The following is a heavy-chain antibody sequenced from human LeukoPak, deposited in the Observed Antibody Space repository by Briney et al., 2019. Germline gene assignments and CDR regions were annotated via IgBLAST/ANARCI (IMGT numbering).Heavy chain of an antibody. CDR3: ASGYCSGGSCYEGWFDP. V-gene: IGHV1-69*13. Sequence: SVKVSCKASGGTFSSYAISWVRQVPGQGLEWMGGIIPIFGTANYAQKFQGRVTITADESTSTAYMELSSLRSEDTAVYYCASGYCSGGSCYEGWFDPWGQGTLVTVSS. CDR2: IIPIFGTA. J-gene: IGHJ5*02. CDR1: GGTFSSYA. D-gene: IGHD2-15*01.